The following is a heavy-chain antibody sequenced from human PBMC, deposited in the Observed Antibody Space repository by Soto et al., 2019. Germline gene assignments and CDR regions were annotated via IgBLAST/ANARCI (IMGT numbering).Heavy chain of an antibody. J-gene: IGHJ6*01. V-gene: IGHV3-21*01. D-gene: IGHD6-13*01. CDR3: ARRHIAAAADYYYGMDV. CDR1: VFTFSIYS. CDR2: ISSSSSYI. Sequence: WGSLRLSCASSVFTFSIYSMNWVRQAPGNGLEWVSSISSSSSYIYYADSVKGRFIISRDNAKNSLYLQMNSLRAEDTAVYYCARRHIAAAADYYYGMDVWGHGTTVTVSS.